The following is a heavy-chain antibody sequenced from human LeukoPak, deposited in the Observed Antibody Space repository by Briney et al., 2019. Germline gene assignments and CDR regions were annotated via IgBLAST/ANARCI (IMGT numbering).Heavy chain of an antibody. CDR1: GGSFSGYY. V-gene: IGHV4-34*01. CDR2: INHSGST. J-gene: IGHJ5*02. D-gene: IGHD2-2*02. CDR3: ARLGPLGYCSSTSCYNARGPYNWFDP. Sequence: SETLSLTCAVYGGSFSGYYWSWIRQPPGKGLEWIGEINHSGSTNYNPSLKSRVTISVDTSKNQFSLKLSSVTAADTAVYYCARLGPLGYCSSTSCYNARGPYNWFDPWGQGTLVTVSS.